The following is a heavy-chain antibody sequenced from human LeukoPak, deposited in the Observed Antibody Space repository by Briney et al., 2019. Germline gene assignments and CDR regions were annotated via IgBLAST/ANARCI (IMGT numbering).Heavy chain of an antibody. CDR2: IYYSGST. CDR1: GGPISSYH. Sequence: PSETLSLTCTVSGGPISSYHGSWIRQPPGEGGEWIGYIYYSGSTNYNPSLKSRVNISVDTSKNHFSLELSSVTAADTAVYYCARSEGAVTTIENFDYWGQGTLVTVSS. CDR3: ARSEGAVTTIENFDY. D-gene: IGHD4-17*01. V-gene: IGHV4-59*01. J-gene: IGHJ4*02.